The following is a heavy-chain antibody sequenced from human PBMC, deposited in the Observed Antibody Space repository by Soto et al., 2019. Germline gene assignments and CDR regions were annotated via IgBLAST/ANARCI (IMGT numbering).Heavy chain of an antibody. D-gene: IGHD3-22*01. Sequence: QEQLVQSGAEVKKPGSSVKVSCKASGGIFSSYAISWVRQAPGQGLEWMGGIIPIFGTANYEQKFQGRVTITANESTNSAYMDLSSLKSENTAIYYFARGGRGYVWFNDFGGQGTLVTVSS. V-gene: IGHV1-69*01. J-gene: IGHJ4*02. CDR3: ARGGRGYVWFNDF. CDR2: IIPIFGTA. CDR1: GGIFSSYA.